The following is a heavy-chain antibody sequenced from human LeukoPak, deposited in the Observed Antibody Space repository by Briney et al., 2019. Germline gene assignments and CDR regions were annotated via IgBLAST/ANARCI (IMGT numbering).Heavy chain of an antibody. CDR3: AKGDLYDILTGHIGY. J-gene: IGHJ4*02. D-gene: IGHD3-9*01. V-gene: IGHV3-30*18. CDR1: GFTFSGYG. CDR2: ISYDGSYK. Sequence: PGTSLRLSCGASGFTFSGYGLHWVRQAPGKGLQWVAVISYDGSYKYYADSLKGRFTISRDNSKNTLYLQMNSLRAEDTAVYYCAKGDLYDILTGHIGYWGQGTLVTVSS.